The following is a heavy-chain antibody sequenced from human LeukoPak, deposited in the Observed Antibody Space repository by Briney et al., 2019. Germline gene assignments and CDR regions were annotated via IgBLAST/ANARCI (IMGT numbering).Heavy chain of an antibody. J-gene: IGHJ4*02. CDR2: IHHDESEK. V-gene: IGHV3-7*01. D-gene: IGHD2-21*01. CDR3: SRWVSQYYFDF. CDR1: GFNLNYYW. Sequence: GGSLRLSCEASGFNLNYYWLGWVRQAPGKGLEWVALIHHDESEKYYVDSVKGRLSISRDNAKSSVYLQMDSLRVDDTALYYCSRWVSQYYFDFWGQGALVSVSS.